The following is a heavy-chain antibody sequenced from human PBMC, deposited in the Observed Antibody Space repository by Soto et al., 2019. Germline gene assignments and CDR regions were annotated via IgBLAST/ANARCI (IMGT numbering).Heavy chain of an antibody. Sequence: QVQLQESGPGLVKPSQTLSLTCTVSDGSIDSGSYYRSWVRQYPGKGLEWIGSIHYSGSIYYSPSLRSRLTMSADTSKNQFSRKLSSVTVAYTAVYYCTRGLDRAKLGYWGQGIQVIVSS. J-gene: IGHJ4*02. CDR2: IHYSGSI. D-gene: IGHD1-26*01. CDR3: TRGLDRAKLGY. V-gene: IGHV4-31*03. CDR1: DGSIDSGSYY.